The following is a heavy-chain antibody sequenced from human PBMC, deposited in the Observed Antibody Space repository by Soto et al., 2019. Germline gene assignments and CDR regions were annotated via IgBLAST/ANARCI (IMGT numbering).Heavy chain of an antibody. Sequence: PGGSLRLSCAASGFTFSSYGMHWVRQAPGKGLEWVAVISYDGSNKYYADSVKGRFTISRDNSKNTLYLQMHSLRAEDTAVYYCAKEKYYDFWSGYSYRRFPPWGQGTLVTVSS. V-gene: IGHV3-30*18. CDR1: GFTFSSYG. J-gene: IGHJ5*02. D-gene: IGHD3-3*01. CDR3: AKEKYYDFWSGYSYRRFPP. CDR2: ISYDGSNK.